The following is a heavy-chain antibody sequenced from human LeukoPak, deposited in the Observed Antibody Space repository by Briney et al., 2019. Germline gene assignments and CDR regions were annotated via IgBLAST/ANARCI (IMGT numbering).Heavy chain of an antibody. Sequence: SGGSLRLSCAASGFTFSSYAMHWVRQAPGKGLEWVAAISHDGSNKYYADSVKGRVTISRDNSKNTLYLQMNSLRAEDTAVYYCARDQAPCAAAGPLDYWGQGTLVTVSS. J-gene: IGHJ4*02. CDR2: ISHDGSNK. CDR3: ARDQAPCAAAGPLDY. CDR1: GFTFSSYA. V-gene: IGHV3-30*04. D-gene: IGHD6-13*01.